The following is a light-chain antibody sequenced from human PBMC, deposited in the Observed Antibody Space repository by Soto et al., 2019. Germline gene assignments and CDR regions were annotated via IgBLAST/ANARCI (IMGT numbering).Light chain of an antibody. Sequence: EIVLTQSPGTLSLSPGERATLSCRASQSVSSSYLAWYQQKPGQAPRLLIYGASSRATGIPDRFSGSGSGTDFPLTISRLEPEYSAVYYCQQYGSSPQTFVQGTKVEIK. V-gene: IGKV3-20*01. J-gene: IGKJ1*01. CDR1: QSVSSSY. CDR3: QQYGSSPQT. CDR2: GAS.